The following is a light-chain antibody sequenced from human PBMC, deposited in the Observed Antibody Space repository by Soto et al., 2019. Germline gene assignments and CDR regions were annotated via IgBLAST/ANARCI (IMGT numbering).Light chain of an antibody. CDR1: QSISSW. CDR3: QQYNSYSIT. J-gene: IGKJ5*01. V-gene: IGKV1-5*01. CDR2: DAS. Sequence: DIQMTQSPSTLSASVGDRVTITCRASQSISSWLAWYQQKPGKAPKLLIYDASSLESGVPSRFSGSGSGTEFTLSIRGLQPDDFATYYCQQYNSYSITLGQGTRLEIK.